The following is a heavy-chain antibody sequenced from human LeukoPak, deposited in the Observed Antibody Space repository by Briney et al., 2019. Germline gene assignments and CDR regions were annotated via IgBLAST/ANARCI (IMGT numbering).Heavy chain of an antibody. V-gene: IGHV3-48*03. J-gene: IGHJ4*02. CDR2: ISSSGSTI. D-gene: IGHD3-10*01. CDR3: ARDREEYDY. Sequence: PGGSLRLSCAASGFTFSSYQMNWVRPAPGKGLEWVSYISSSGSTIYYADSVKGRFTISRDNAKNSLYLQMNSLRAEDTAVYYCARDREEYDYWGQGTLVTVSS. CDR1: GFTFSSYQ.